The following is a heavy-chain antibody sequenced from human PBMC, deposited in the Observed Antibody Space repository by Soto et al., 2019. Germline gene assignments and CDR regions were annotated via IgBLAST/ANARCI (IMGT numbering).Heavy chain of an antibody. Sequence: GGSLRLACGGSGFTFSDYWMSWVRQAPGKGLEWVANIKEDGSENYYGDSVKGRFTISRDNAKNSLYLQMNSLRAEDTAVYYCAILRGSIFRKPLDYWGQGTLVTVSS. D-gene: IGHD3-10*01. CDR3: AILRGSIFRKPLDY. CDR2: IKEDGSEN. J-gene: IGHJ4*02. V-gene: IGHV3-7*03. CDR1: GFTFSDYW.